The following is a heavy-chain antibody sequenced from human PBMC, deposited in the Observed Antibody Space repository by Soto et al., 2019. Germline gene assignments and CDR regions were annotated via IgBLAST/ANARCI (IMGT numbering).Heavy chain of an antibody. CDR1: GFIFSSYG. J-gene: IGHJ4*02. Sequence: PGGSLRLSCAASGFIFSSYGMHWVRQAPGKGLEWVAGISHHGLKEHYADSVKGRFTISRDNSKKTVYLQLNSLRGDDTAVYYCAKDWVGGSNKYYFEYWGQGTLVTVSS. D-gene: IGHD1-26*01. CDR3: AKDWVGGSNKYYFEY. CDR2: ISHHGLKE. V-gene: IGHV3-30*18.